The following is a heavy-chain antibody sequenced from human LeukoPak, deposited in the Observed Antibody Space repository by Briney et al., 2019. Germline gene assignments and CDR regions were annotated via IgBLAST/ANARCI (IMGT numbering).Heavy chain of an antibody. Sequence: SETLSLTCTVSGGSISSGGYYWSWIRQHPGEGLEWIGYIYYSGSTYYNPSLKSRVTISVDTSKNQFSLKLSSVTAADTAVYYCARDTYYYGSGSSSLAFDIWGQGTMVTVSS. V-gene: IGHV4-31*03. D-gene: IGHD3-10*01. CDR2: IYYSGST. CDR3: ARDTYYYGSGSSSLAFDI. J-gene: IGHJ3*02. CDR1: GGSISSGGYY.